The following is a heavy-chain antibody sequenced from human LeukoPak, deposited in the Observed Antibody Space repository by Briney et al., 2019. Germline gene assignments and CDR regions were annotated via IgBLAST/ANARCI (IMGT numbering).Heavy chain of an antibody. CDR1: GFTFSSYA. J-gene: IGHJ5*02. Sequence: GGSLRLSCAASGFTFSSYAMNWVRQAPGKGLEWVAFISYDGSNKYYADSVKGRFTISRDNSKNTLYLQMNGLTAEDTAMYYCARDSYQDYYGRFDPWGQGTLVIVSS. CDR3: ARDSYQDYYGRFDP. V-gene: IGHV3-30-3*01. D-gene: IGHD3-10*01. CDR2: ISYDGSNK.